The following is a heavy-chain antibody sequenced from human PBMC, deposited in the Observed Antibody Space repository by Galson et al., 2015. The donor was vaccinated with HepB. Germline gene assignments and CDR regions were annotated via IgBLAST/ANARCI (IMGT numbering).Heavy chain of an antibody. V-gene: IGHV3-21*01. CDR1: GFTFSSYG. Sequence: SLRLSCAASGFTFSSYGMHWVRQAPGKGLEWVSSISSSRSYIYYADSVKGRFTISRDNAKNSLYLQMNSLRAEDTAVYYCARDQGYYDFWSGYIPDPPEAYFDYWGQGTLVTVSS. CDR2: ISSSRSYI. D-gene: IGHD3-3*01. CDR3: ARDQGYYDFWSGYIPDPPEAYFDY. J-gene: IGHJ4*02.